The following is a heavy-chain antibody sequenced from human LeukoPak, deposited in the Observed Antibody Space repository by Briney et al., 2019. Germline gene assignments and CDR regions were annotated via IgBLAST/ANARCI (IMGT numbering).Heavy chain of an antibody. V-gene: IGHV4-30-4*01. CDR1: GGSISSGDYY. CDR2: IYYSGST. Sequence: SQTLSLTCTVSGGSISSGDYYWSWLRQPPGKGLEWIGYIYYSGSTNYNPSLKSRVTISVDTSKNQFSLKLSSVTAADTAVYYCASSEDFGSYGYVYWGQGTLVTVSS. J-gene: IGHJ4*02. CDR3: ASSEDFGSYGYVY. D-gene: IGHD5-18*01.